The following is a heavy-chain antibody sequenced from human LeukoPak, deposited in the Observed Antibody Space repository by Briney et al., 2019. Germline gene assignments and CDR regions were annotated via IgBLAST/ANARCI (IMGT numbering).Heavy chain of an antibody. V-gene: IGHV4-61*01. D-gene: IGHD4/OR15-4a*01. CDR3: ARWSIYGEHY. CDR1: GGSVSSGSYY. J-gene: IGHJ4*02. Sequence: SETLSLTCTVSGGSVSSGSYYWSWIRQPPGTGLEWIGYIYYSGSTNYNPSLKSRVTISVDTSKNQLSLKLSSVTAADTAVYYCARWSIYGEHYWGQGTLVTVSS. CDR2: IYYSGST.